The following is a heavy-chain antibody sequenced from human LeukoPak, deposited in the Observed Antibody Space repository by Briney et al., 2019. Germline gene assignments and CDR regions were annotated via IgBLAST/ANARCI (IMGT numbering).Heavy chain of an antibody. CDR3: ARDTSYPHPYYWYV. D-gene: IGHD1-26*01. CDR2: IKQDGSEK. Sequence: PGGSLRLSCAASGFTFSSYWMSWVRQAPGKGLEWVANIKQDGSEKYYVDSVKGRFTISRDNAKNSLYLQMNSLRAEDTAVYYGARDTSYPHPYYWYVWGKGTTVTVSS. CDR1: GFTFSSYW. V-gene: IGHV3-7*01. J-gene: IGHJ6*03.